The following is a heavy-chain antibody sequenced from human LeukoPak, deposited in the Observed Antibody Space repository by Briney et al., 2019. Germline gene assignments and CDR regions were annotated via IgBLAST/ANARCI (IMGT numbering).Heavy chain of an antibody. J-gene: IGHJ3*02. D-gene: IGHD5-24*01. V-gene: IGHV1-69*13. Sequence: ASVKVSCKASGGTFSSYAISWVRQAPGQGLEWMGGIIPIFGTANYAQKFQGRVTITADESTSTAYMELSSLRSEDTAVYYCARDLGDGGGYNDAFDIWGQGTMVTVSS. CDR1: GGTFSSYA. CDR3: ARDLGDGGGYNDAFDI. CDR2: IIPIFGTA.